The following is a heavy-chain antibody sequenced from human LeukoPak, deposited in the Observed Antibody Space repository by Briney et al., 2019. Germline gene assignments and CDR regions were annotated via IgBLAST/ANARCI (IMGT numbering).Heavy chain of an antibody. CDR3: ARDQSAADMPGDAFDI. CDR2: ISSSGSTI. V-gene: IGHV3-11*01. CDR1: GFTFSDYY. J-gene: IGHJ3*02. D-gene: IGHD2-2*01. Sequence: GGSLRLSCAASGFTFSDYYMSWIRQAPGKGLEWVLYISSSGSTIYYADSVKGRFTISRDNAKNSLYLQMNSLRAEDTAVYYCARDQSAADMPGDAFDIWGQGTMVTVSS.